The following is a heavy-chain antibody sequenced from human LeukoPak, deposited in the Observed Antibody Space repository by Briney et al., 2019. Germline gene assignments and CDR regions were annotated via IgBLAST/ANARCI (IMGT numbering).Heavy chain of an antibody. CDR2: FDPEDGET. J-gene: IGHJ3*02. D-gene: IGHD2-15*01. Sequence: GASVKVSCKVSGYTLTELSMHWVRQAPGKGLEWMGGFDPEDGETIYAQKFQGRVTMTEDTSTDTAYMELSSLRSEDTAVYYCATMRFVVPPGFDAFDIWGQGTMVTVSS. V-gene: IGHV1-24*01. CDR3: ATMRFVVPPGFDAFDI. CDR1: GYTLTELS.